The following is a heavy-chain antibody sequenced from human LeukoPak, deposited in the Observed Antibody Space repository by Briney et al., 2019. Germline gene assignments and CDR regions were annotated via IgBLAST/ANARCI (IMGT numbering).Heavy chain of an antibody. CDR1: GFSLSTSGMC. CDR2: IDWDDDK. J-gene: IGHJ6*02. CDR3: ARIVGYSYGYSTYYYYGMDV. Sequence: SGPALVKPTQTLTLTCTFSGFSLSTSGMCVSWIRQPPGKALEWLARIDWDDDKYYSTSLKTRLTISKDTSKNQVVLTMTNMDPVDTATYYCARIVGYSYGYSTYYYYGMDVWGQGTTVTVSS. V-gene: IGHV2-70*11. D-gene: IGHD5-18*01.